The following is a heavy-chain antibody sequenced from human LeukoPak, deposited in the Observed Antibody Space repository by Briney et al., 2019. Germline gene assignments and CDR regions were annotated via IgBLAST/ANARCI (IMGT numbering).Heavy chain of an antibody. Sequence: SETLSLTCTVPGAFVSSGSYSWNWIRQPPGKGLEWIGYMFYRGSTNYNPSLKSRVTISVDSSTTQFSLNLTSVTAADTAVYYGAGFHFTTGSFDSWGQGTLVTVSS. CDR1: GAFVSSGSYS. V-gene: IGHV4-61*01. CDR3: AGFHFTTGSFDS. CDR2: MFYRGST. D-gene: IGHD3/OR15-3a*01. J-gene: IGHJ4*02.